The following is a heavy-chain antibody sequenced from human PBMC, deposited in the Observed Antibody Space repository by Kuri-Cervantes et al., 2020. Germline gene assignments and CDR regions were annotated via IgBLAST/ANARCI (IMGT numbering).Heavy chain of an antibody. V-gene: IGHV3-23*01. D-gene: IGHD2-2*01. Sequence: GESLKISCAASGFSLSSGAMSWVRQAPGKGLEWVSTIGPGGTDTYYPDSVKGRFTISRDNSKNTLYLQMNSLRAEDTAVYYCARDREYCSSISCHRGGATDYGMDVWGQGTTVTVSS. CDR2: IGPGGTDT. CDR3: ARDREYCSSISCHRGGATDYGMDV. CDR1: GFSLSSGA. J-gene: IGHJ6*02.